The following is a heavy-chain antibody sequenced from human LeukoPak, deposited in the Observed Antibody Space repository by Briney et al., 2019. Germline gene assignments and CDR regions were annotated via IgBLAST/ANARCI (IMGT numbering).Heavy chain of an antibody. D-gene: IGHD3-22*01. CDR3: AGLYTYYYDSSAVDDAFDI. CDR2: ISGSGGST. J-gene: IGHJ3*02. V-gene: IGHV3-23*01. CDR1: GFTFSSYA. Sequence: PGGSLRLSCAASGFTFSSYAMSWVRQAPGKGLEWVSAISGSGGSTYYADSGKGRFTISRDNSKTTLYLQMNSLRAEDTAVYYCAGLYTYYYDSSAVDDAFDIWGQGTMVTVSS.